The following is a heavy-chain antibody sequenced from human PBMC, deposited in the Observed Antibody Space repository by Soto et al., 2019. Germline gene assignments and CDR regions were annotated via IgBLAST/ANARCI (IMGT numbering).Heavy chain of an antibody. CDR3: AKVKLRLAVAGTYFDY. V-gene: IGHV3-30*18. Sequence: GGSLRLSCAASGFTFSSYGMHWVRQAPGKGLEWVAVISYDGSNKYYADSVKGRFTISRDNSKNTLYLQMNSLRAEDTAVYYCAKVKLRLAVAGTYFDYWGQGTLVTVSS. J-gene: IGHJ4*02. CDR1: GFTFSSYG. D-gene: IGHD6-19*01. CDR2: ISYDGSNK.